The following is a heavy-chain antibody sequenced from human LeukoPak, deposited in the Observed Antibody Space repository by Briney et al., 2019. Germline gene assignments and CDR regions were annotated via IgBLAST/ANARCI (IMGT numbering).Heavy chain of an antibody. CDR3: AKADSGYYNHYFDY. Sequence: GGSLRLSCAASGFTFSSYWMSWVRQAPGKGLEWVSGGSVSGGSTYYADSVKGRFTISRDNSKNALYLQMNSLRAEDTAVYYCAKADSGYYNHYFDYWGQGTLVTVSS. D-gene: IGHD3-3*01. CDR1: GFTFSSYW. CDR2: GSVSGGST. J-gene: IGHJ4*02. V-gene: IGHV3-23*01.